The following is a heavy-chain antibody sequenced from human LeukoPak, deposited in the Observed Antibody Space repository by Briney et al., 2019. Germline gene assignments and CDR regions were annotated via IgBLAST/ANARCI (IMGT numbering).Heavy chain of an antibody. V-gene: IGHV4-38-2*02. J-gene: IGHJ5*02. CDR3: ARMFRSSWYINWFDP. CDR2: IYHSGST. Sequence: SETLSLTCTVSGYSISSGYFWGWIRQPPGKGLEWIGSIYHSGSTSYNPSLKSRLTISVDTSKNQFSLKLNFVTAADTAMYYCARMFRSSWYINWFDPWGQGTLVSVSS. D-gene: IGHD6-13*01. CDR1: GYSISSGYF.